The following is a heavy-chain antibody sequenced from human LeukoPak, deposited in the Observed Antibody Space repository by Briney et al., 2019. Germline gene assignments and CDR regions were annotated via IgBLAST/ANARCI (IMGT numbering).Heavy chain of an antibody. CDR2: ISNSGSSI. V-gene: IGHV3-48*03. CDR3: ARDSSSWVLDY. D-gene: IGHD6-13*01. CDR1: GFTFSSYE. Sequence: GGSLRLSCAASGFTFSSYEMNWVRQAPGKGLEWVSYISNSGSSIYYADSVKGRFTISRDNAKNSLYLQMNSLRAEDTAVYYCARDSSSWVLDYWGQGTLVTVSS. J-gene: IGHJ4*02.